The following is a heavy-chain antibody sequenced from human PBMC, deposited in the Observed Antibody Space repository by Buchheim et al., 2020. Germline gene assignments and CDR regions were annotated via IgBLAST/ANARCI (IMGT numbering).Heavy chain of an antibody. V-gene: IGHV3-74*01. Sequence: VQLVESGGGLVQPGGSLRLSCAASGFAFGNYWMFWVRQPAGKGLALISRINGDGTVTTYAASVKGRFTISRDNAKNTLYLQMDSLRADDTALYYCTKDGGNSPDFWGQGTL. CDR1: GFAFGNYW. J-gene: IGHJ4*02. CDR2: INGDGTVT. D-gene: IGHD4-23*01. CDR3: TKDGGNSPDF.